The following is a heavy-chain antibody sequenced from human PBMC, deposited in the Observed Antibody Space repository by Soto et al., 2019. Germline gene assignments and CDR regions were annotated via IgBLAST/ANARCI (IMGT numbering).Heavy chain of an antibody. Sequence: PGGSLRLSCAASGFTVSSNYMSWVRQAPGKGLEWVSVIYSGGSTYYADSVKGRFTISRDNSKNTLYLQMNSLRAEDTAVYYCARSSGWYVTALGYFDDWGQGTLVTVAS. D-gene: IGHD6-19*01. J-gene: IGHJ4*02. CDR1: GFTVSSNY. V-gene: IGHV3-53*01. CDR3: ARSSGWYVTALGYFDD. CDR2: IYSGGST.